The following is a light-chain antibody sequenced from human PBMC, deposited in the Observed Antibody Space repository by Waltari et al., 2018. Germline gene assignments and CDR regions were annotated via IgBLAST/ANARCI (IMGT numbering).Light chain of an antibody. CDR3: QQFNNYPLT. CDR1: QGISSA. Sequence: AIQLTQSPSSLSASAGDRVTITCRASQGISSALAWYQQKPGKAPVLLLYDASTLESGVPARFSGSGSGTDFTLTISSMQPEDFATYYCQQFNNYPLTFGGGTKVEIK. V-gene: IGKV1D-13*01. CDR2: DAS. J-gene: IGKJ4*01.